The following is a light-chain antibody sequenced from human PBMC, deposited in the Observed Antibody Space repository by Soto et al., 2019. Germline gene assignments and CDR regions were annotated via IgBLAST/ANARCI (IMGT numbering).Light chain of an antibody. CDR3: QQYNSYST. CDR1: QSISSW. Sequence: DIQMTQSPSTLSASVGARVPITCRASQSISSWLAWYQQKPGKAPQVLIYDASSLESGVPSRFSGSGSGTEFTLTISSLQPDDFATYYCQQYNSYSTFGQGTKVDIK. J-gene: IGKJ1*01. V-gene: IGKV1-5*01. CDR2: DAS.